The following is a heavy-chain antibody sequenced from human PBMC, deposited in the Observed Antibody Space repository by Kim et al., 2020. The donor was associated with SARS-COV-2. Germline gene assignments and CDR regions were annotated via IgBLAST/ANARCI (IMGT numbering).Heavy chain of an antibody. J-gene: IGHJ4*02. D-gene: IGHD6-6*01. Sequence: ADSVKGRFTISRDNAKNSLYLQMNSLRAEDTALYYCAKDIEYSSSAISDYWGQGTLVTVSS. CDR3: AKDIEYSSSAISDY. V-gene: IGHV3-9*01.